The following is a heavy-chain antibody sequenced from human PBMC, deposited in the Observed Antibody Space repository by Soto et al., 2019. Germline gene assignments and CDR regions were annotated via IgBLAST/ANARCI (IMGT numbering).Heavy chain of an antibody. Sequence: SLRLSCAASGFTVSSNYMSWVRQAPGKGLEWVSVIYSGGSTYYADSVKGRFTISRDNSKNTLYLQMNSLRAEDTAVYYCARDYYGDYEYFQHWGQGTLVTVSS. D-gene: IGHD4-17*01. CDR1: GFTVSSNY. CDR3: ARDYYGDYEYFQH. V-gene: IGHV3-53*01. J-gene: IGHJ1*01. CDR2: IYSGGST.